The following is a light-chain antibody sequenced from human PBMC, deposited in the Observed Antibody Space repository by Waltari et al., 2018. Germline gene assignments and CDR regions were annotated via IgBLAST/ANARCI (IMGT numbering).Light chain of an antibody. CDR1: SSDIGHSNY. V-gene: IGLV2-8*01. Sequence: QSALTQPPSASGSPGQSVTISCTGTSSDIGHSNYVSWFQQHPGKAPNRILYDVFERPSGVPDRFSGSKSGNTASLTVSGLQAEDEADYYCSSYGGNNNYVFGTGTQVTV. CDR3: SSYGGNNNYV. CDR2: DVF. J-gene: IGLJ1*01.